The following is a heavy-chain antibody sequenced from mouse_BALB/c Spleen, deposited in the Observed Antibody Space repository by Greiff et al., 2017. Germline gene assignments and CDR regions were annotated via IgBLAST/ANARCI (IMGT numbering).Heavy chain of an antibody. CDR3: ARRARPFYAMDY. V-gene: IGHV1-9*01. Sequence: VKLQESGAELMKPGASVKISCKATGYTFSSYWIEWVKQRPGHGLEWIGEILPGSGSTNYNEKFKGKATFTADTSSNTAYMQLSSLTSEDSAVYYCARRARPFYAMDYWGQGTSVTVSS. CDR1: GYTFSSYW. CDR2: ILPGSGST. D-gene: IGHD3-3*01. J-gene: IGHJ4*01.